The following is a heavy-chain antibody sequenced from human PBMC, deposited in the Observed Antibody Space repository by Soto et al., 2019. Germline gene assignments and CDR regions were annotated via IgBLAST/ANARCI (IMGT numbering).Heavy chain of an antibody. CDR2: INHSGST. D-gene: IGHD4-17*01. CDR3: ARDYGDYSFFFDY. V-gene: IGHV4-34*01. Sequence: PSETLSLTCAVYGGSFSGYYWSWIRQPPGKGLEWIGEINHSGSTIYNPSLESRVTISVDHSKNQFFLTLRSVTAADTAVYYCARDYGDYSFFFDYWGQGALVTVSS. CDR1: GGSFSGYY. J-gene: IGHJ4*02.